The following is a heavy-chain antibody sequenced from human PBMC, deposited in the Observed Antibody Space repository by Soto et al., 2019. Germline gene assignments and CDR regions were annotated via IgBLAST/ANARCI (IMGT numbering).Heavy chain of an antibody. V-gene: IGHV4-30-4*01. CDR3: ARDRVSTSSGLDP. D-gene: IGHD6-6*01. CDR2: MYYSGNT. Sequence: QVQLQESGPGLVKASQTLSLTCTVSGDSISSDDHYWSWIRQSPGKGLEWIGYMYYSGNTYYNPSLKRRVTISIDTSKNQLSLNLRSVTAADAAVYYCARDRVSTSSGLDPWGQGTLVTVSS. J-gene: IGHJ5*02. CDR1: GDSISSDDHY.